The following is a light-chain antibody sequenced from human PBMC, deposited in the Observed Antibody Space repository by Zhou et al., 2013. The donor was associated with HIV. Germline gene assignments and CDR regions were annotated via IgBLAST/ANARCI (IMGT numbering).Light chain of an antibody. CDR2: DAS. CDR1: QGIRNH. Sequence: IQMTQSPSSLSASVGDRVTITCRASQGIRNHLAWYQQKPGKVPELLIYDASSLNGVPSRFSGSGSGTEFTLTIGSLQPDDSGTYYCQQFNSFFPTFGGGTKVEIK. J-gene: IGKJ4*01. CDR3: QQFNSFFPT. V-gene: IGKV1-13*02.